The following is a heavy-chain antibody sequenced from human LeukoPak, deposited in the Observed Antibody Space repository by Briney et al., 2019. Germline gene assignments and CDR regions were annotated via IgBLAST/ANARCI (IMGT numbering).Heavy chain of an antibody. V-gene: IGHV4-30-4*01. CDR3: ARKEQQLVPDY. Sequence: PSETLSLTCTVSGGSISGYYWSWIRQPPGKGLEWIGYIYYSGSTYYNPSLKSRVTISVDTSKNQFSLKLSSVTAADTAVYYCARKEQQLVPDYWGQGALVTVSS. CDR1: GGSISGYY. J-gene: IGHJ4*02. D-gene: IGHD6-13*01. CDR2: IYYSGST.